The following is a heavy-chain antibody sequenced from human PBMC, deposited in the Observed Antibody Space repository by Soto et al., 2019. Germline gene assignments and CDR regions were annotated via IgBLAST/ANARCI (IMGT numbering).Heavy chain of an antibody. CDR2: ITWNSRVL. J-gene: IGHJ4*02. Sequence: PGGSLRPSCVGTGLNFDYFAMHWVRQSPGKGLEWVSGITWNSRVLAYADSVKGRFTISRDNARNSLYLQMDSLRDEDTALYYCAKGRYDFWSPYYFDSWGQGTLVTVSS. D-gene: IGHD3-3*01. V-gene: IGHV3-9*01. CDR1: GLNFDYFA. CDR3: AKGRYDFWSPYYFDS.